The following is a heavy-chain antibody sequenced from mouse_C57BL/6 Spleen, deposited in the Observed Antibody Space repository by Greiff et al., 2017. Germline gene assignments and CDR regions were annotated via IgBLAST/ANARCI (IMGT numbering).Heavy chain of an antibody. Sequence: EVQVVESGGGLVKPGASLKLSCAASGFTFSDYGMHWVRQAPEKGLEWVAYISSGSSSIYYADTVKGRFTISRDNAKNTLFLQMTSLRSEDTAMYYCARDYYGSSQVPFGYWGQGTTLT. D-gene: IGHD1-1*01. J-gene: IGHJ2*01. CDR1: GFTFSDYG. CDR3: ARDYYGSSQVPFGY. V-gene: IGHV5-17*01. CDR2: ISSGSSSI.